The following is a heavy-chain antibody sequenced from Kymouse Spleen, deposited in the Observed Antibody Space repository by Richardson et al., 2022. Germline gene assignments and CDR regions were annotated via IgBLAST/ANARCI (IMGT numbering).Heavy chain of an antibody. CDR2: ISYDGSNK. CDR3: AKEQVAAAGPDY. Sequence: QVQLVESGGGVVQPGRSLRLSCAASGFTFSSYGMHWVRQAPGKGLEWVAVISYDGSNKYYADSVKGRFTISRDNSKNTLYLQMNSLRAEDTAVYYCAKEQVAAAGPDYWGQGTLVTVSS. CDR1: GFTFSSYG. J-gene: IGHJ4*02. V-gene: IGHV3-30*18. D-gene: IGHD6-13*01.